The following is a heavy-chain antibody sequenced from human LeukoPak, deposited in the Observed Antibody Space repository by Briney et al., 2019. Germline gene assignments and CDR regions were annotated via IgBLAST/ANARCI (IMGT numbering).Heavy chain of an antibody. J-gene: IGHJ4*02. CDR1: GGSISSYY. D-gene: IGHD2-21*02. CDR2: IYYSGST. V-gene: IGHV4-59*01. CDR3: ARAPVVVTARYYFDY. Sequence: PSETLSLTCTVSGGSISSYYWSWIRQPPGKGLEWIGYIYYSGSTNYNPSLKSRVTISVDTSMNQFSLKLSSVTAADTAVYYCARAPVVVTARYYFDYWGQGTLVTVSS.